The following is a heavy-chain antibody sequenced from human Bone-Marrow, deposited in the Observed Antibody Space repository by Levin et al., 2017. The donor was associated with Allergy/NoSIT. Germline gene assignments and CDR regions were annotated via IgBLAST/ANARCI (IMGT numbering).Heavy chain of an antibody. CDR2: IKSKTDGGTT. CDR3: TTTRRDGFTLGYYFDY. V-gene: IGHV3-15*01. CDR1: GFTFQNVW. J-gene: IGHJ4*02. Sequence: PGGSLRLSCKASGFTFQNVWMYWVRQAPGKGLESVGRIKSKTDGGTTDYTAPVKGRFTISRDDSKNMLYLQMDNLRSEDTGIYYCTTTRRDGFTLGYYFDYWGQGTLVAVSP. D-gene: IGHD5-24*01.